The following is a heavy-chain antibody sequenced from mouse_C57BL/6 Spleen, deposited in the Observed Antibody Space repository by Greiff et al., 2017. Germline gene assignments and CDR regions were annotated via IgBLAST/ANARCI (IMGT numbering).Heavy chain of an antibody. D-gene: IGHD1-1*01. Sequence: QVQLQQSGAELEKPGASVKLSCKASGYTFTSYWMHWVKQRPGRGLEWIGRIDPKSGGTKYNEKFKSKATLTVDKPSSTAYMQLSSLTSEDSAVYNCARGGFYYYDSRYFDVWGTGTTVTVSA. CDR1: GYTFTSYW. CDR3: ARGGFYYYDSRYFDV. J-gene: IGHJ1*03. CDR2: IDPKSGGT. V-gene: IGHV1-72*01.